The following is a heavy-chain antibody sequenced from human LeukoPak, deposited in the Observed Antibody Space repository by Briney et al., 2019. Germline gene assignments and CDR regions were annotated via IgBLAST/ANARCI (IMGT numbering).Heavy chain of an antibody. J-gene: IGHJ5*02. D-gene: IGHD3-10*01. CDR3: TADGANSDP. Sequence: GGSLRLSCAISGFTLKGNSMNWVRQAPGKGLEWVSYIRGSGTDKFYAGSVKGRFTISKDDAESSLSLQMNSLRAEDTAIYYCTADGANSDPWGQGTLVTVSS. CDR1: GFTLKGNS. CDR2: IRGSGTDK. V-gene: IGHV3-21*01.